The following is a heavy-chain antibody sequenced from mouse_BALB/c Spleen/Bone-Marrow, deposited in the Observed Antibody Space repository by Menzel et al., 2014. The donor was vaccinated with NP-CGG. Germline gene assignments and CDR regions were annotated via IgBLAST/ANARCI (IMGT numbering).Heavy chain of an antibody. V-gene: IGHV1S135*01. Sequence: VQLQQSGPELVKPGASVKVSCKASGYAFSSYNMYWVKQSRGKSLEWIGYIDLYIGNTNYNQKFKGKATLTVDKSSSTAYMHLNSLTSEDSAVYYCARLGDGYYDALDSWGQGTSVTVSS. CDR2: IDLYIGNT. D-gene: IGHD2-3*01. CDR3: ARLGDGYYDALDS. J-gene: IGHJ4*01. CDR1: GYAFSSYN.